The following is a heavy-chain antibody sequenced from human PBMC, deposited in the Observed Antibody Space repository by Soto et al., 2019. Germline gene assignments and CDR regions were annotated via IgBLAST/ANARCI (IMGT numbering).Heavy chain of an antibody. J-gene: IGHJ4*02. V-gene: IGHV4-4*02. CDR2: IYHTGST. D-gene: IGHD1-26*01. Sequence: QVQLQESGPGLVKPSWTLSLTCGVFGGSISNSTWWTWVRQPPGKGLEWIGEIYHTGSTNYNSSLMSRVTISLDKPNNQFSLKLSSVTAADTAVYYCAHRPIVGAAIWGQGTLVTVSS. CDR1: GGSISNSTW. CDR3: AHRPIVGAAI.